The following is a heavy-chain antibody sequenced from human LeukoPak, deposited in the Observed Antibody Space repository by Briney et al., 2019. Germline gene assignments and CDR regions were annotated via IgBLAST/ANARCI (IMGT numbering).Heavy chain of an antibody. V-gene: IGHV3-21*01. Sequence: PGGSLRLSCAASGFTFSSSTMNWVRQAPGKGLEWVSSITGSSSYKPYADSVKGRFTISRDNAKSSLYLQMDSLRPDDTAVYYCVREGNSDYDSEAFDIWGQGTMVTVTS. CDR2: ITGSSSYK. D-gene: IGHD5-12*01. J-gene: IGHJ3*02. CDR3: VREGNSDYDSEAFDI. CDR1: GFTFSSST.